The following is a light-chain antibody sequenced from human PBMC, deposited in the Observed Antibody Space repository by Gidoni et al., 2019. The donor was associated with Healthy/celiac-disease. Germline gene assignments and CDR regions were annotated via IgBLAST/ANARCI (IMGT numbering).Light chain of an antibody. Sequence: EIVLTQSPATLSLSPGERATLSCRASQSVSSYLAWYQQKPGQAPRLLIYDASNRATGIPARFSGSGSGTDFTLTISILEPEDFAVYYCQQRSNWLTFGGGPKVEIK. CDR2: DAS. CDR3: QQRSNWLT. V-gene: IGKV3-11*01. J-gene: IGKJ4*01. CDR1: QSVSSY.